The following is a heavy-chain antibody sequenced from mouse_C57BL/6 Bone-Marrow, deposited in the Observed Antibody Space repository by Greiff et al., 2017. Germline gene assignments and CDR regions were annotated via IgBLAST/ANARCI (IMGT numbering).Heavy chain of an antibody. D-gene: IGHD1-1*01. V-gene: IGHV14-4*01. CDR3: TSYMTTVVAPYYAMDY. Sequence: VQLKQSGAELVRPGASVKLSCTASGFNIKDDYMHWVKQRPEQGLEWIGWIDPENGDTEYASKFQGKATITADTSSNTAYLQLSSLTSEDTAVYYCTSYMTTVVAPYYAMDYWGQGTSVTVSS. J-gene: IGHJ4*01. CDR1: GFNIKDDY. CDR2: IDPENGDT.